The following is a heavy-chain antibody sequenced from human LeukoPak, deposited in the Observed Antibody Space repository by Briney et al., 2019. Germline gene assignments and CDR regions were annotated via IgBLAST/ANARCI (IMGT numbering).Heavy chain of an antibody. CDR3: AREGDYDSSGPLDY. D-gene: IGHD3-22*01. Sequence: GGSLRLSCAASGFTLRSYTMSWVRQAPGKGLEWVANIKQDGSEKYYVDSVKGRFTISRDNAKNSLYLQMNSLRAEDTAVYYCAREGDYDSSGPLDYWGQGTLVTVSS. V-gene: IGHV3-7*01. J-gene: IGHJ4*02. CDR1: GFTLRSYT. CDR2: IKQDGSEK.